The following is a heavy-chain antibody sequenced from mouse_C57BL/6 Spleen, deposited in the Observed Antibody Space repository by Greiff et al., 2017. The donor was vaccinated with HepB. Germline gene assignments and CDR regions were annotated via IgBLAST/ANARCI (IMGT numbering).Heavy chain of an antibody. V-gene: IGHV1-81*01. J-gene: IGHJ2*01. CDR1: GYTFTSYG. CDR2: IYPRSGNT. Sequence: VQLQQSGAELARPGASVKLSCKASGYTFTSYGISWVKQRTGQGLEWIGEIYPRSGNTYYNEKFKGKATLTADKSSSTAYMELRSLTSEDSAVYFWARSHYYGSSPYYFDYWGQGTTLTVSS. CDR3: ARSHYYGSSPYYFDY. D-gene: IGHD1-1*01.